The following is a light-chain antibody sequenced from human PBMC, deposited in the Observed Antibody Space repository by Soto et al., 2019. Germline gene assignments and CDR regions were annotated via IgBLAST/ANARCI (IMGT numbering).Light chain of an antibody. CDR2: VAS. CDR3: QQADSFPFT. V-gene: IGKV1-12*01. CDR1: QDIGTW. Sequence: DIQLTQSPSSVSASVGDRVTITCRASQDIGTWLAWYQQKPGKAPTLLIYVASNLQSGVPSRFSGAGSGTDFNLTITSLQPEDFATYHCQQADSFPFTFGPGTKVDFK. J-gene: IGKJ3*01.